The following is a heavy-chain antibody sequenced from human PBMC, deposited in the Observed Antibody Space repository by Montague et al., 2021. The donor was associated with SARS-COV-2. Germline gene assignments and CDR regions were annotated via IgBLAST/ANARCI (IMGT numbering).Heavy chain of an antibody. CDR2: IYYYGSV. D-gene: IGHD3-10*01. CDR1: GDSVSRSY. J-gene: IGHJ4*02. V-gene: IGHV4-59*08. Sequence: SETLSLTCTVAGDSVSRSYWNWIRQSPGTGLEWIGNIYYYGSVNYNPSLKSRLSISLDTSKNQLSLTLTSVTAADTATYYCARQITMVREPFDSWGQGTLVLVSS. CDR3: ARQITMVREPFDS.